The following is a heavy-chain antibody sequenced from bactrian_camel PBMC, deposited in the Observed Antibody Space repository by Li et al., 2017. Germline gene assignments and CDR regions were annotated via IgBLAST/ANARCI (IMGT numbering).Heavy chain of an antibody. J-gene: IGHJ4*01. Sequence: QVQLVESGGGLVRPGGSLRLSCGVSGYTYSTNCMGWFRQAPGKEREGVVGMSTSGGGTYYADSMKGRFTISRDNAKNTLYLQLNSLKTDDTAVYYCARPITSDYVRVPEYNYWGQGTQVTVS. CDR1: GYTYSTNC. D-gene: IGHD4*01. V-gene: IGHV3S1*01. CDR2: MSTSGGGT. CDR3: ARPITSDYVRVPEYNY.